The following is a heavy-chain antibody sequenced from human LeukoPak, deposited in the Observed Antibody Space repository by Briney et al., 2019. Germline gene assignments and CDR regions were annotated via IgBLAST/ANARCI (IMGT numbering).Heavy chain of an antibody. CDR2: IYHSGST. Sequence: PSGTLSLTCAVSGGSISSSNWWSWVRQPPGKGLEWIGEIYHSGSTNYNPSLKSRVTISVDKSKNQFSLKLSSVTAADTAVYYCAREETYSSSWSLFDYWGQGTLVTVSS. D-gene: IGHD6-13*01. V-gene: IGHV4-4*02. CDR1: GGSISSSNW. CDR3: AREETYSSSWSLFDY. J-gene: IGHJ4*02.